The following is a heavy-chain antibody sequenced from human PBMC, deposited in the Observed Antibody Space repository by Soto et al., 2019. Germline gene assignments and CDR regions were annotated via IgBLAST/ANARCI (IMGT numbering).Heavy chain of an antibody. CDR2: IYYSGST. Sequence: SETLSLTCTVSGGSISSYYWCWIRQPPGKGLEWIGYIYYSGSTNYNPSLKSRVTISVDTSKNQFSLKLSSVTAADTAVYYCARVVVTYPKGRQLNNWFDPWGQGTLVTVSS. J-gene: IGHJ5*02. CDR3: ARVVVTYPKGRQLNNWFDP. D-gene: IGHD3-22*01. CDR1: GGSISSYY. V-gene: IGHV4-59*01.